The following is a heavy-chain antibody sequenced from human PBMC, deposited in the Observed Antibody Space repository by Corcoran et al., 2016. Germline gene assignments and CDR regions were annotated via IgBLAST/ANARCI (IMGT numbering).Heavy chain of an antibody. D-gene: IGHD6-19*01. J-gene: IGHJ4*02. CDR2: IYYSGST. Sequence: QVQLQESGPGLVKPSETLSLTCTVSGGSISSYYWSWIRQPPGKGLEWIGYIYYSGSTNYNPSLKSRVTISVDTSKNQFSLKLSSVTAADTAVYYCARARPYSSGWYFDYWGQGTLVTVSS. CDR1: GGSISSYY. V-gene: IGHV4-59*01. CDR3: ARARPYSSGWYFDY.